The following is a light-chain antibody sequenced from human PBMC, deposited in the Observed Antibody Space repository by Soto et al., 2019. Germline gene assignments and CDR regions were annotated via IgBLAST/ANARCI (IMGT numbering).Light chain of an antibody. CDR3: CSYAESNIFLL. J-gene: IGLJ2*01. CDR1: SSDVGGYNY. Sequence: QSALTQPASVSGSDGQSITISCTGTSSDVGGYNYVSWYQQRPGKAPKLMIFEVSNRPSGVSHRFSGSKSDNTASLTISGLQGDDEADYYCCSYAESNIFLLFAGGTKLTVL. CDR2: EVS. V-gene: IGLV2-14*01.